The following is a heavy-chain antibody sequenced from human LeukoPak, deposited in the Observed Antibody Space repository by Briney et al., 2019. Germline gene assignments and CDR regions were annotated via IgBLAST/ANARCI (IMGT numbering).Heavy chain of an antibody. V-gene: IGHV4-34*01. J-gene: IGHJ4*02. CDR3: ARRPRGQWLVYYFDY. CDR1: GGSFSGYY. D-gene: IGHD6-19*01. Sequence: PSETLSLTCAVYGGSFSGYYWSWIRQPPGKGLEWIGEINHSGSTNYNPSLKSRVTISVDTSKNQFSLKLSSVTAADTAVYYCARRPRGQWLVYYFDYWGQGTLVTVSS. CDR2: INHSGST.